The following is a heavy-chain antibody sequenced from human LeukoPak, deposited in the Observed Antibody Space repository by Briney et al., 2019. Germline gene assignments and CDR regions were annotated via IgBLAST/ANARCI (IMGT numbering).Heavy chain of an antibody. Sequence: QTSETLSLTCTVSGGSISSYYWSWIRQPPGKGLEWIGYIYYSGSTNYNPSLKSRVTISVDTSKNQFSLKLSSVTAADTAVYYCARGRLYSYGPVFDYWGQGTLVTVSS. CDR1: GGSISSYY. D-gene: IGHD5-18*01. CDR2: IYYSGST. J-gene: IGHJ4*02. V-gene: IGHV4-59*12. CDR3: ARGRLYSYGPVFDY.